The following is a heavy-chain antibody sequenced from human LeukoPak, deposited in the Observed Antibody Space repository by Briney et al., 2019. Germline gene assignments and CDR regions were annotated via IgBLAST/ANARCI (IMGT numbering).Heavy chain of an antibody. CDR2: IYHSGST. V-gene: IGHV4-38-2*02. CDR1: GYSISSGYY. D-gene: IGHD1-26*01. CDR3: ARASGSGSYHHFDY. J-gene: IGHJ4*02. Sequence: SETLSLTCTVSGYSISSGYYWGWIRQPPGKGLEWIGSIYHSGSTYYNPSLKSRVTISVDKSKNQFSLKLSSVTAADTAVYYCARASGSGSYHHFDYWGQGTLVTVSS.